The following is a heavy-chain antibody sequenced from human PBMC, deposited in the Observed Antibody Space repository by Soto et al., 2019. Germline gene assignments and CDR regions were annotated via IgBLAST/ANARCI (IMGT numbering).Heavy chain of an antibody. CDR2: IYYSGST. CDR1: GGSISSSSYY. D-gene: IGHD6-19*01. J-gene: IGHJ5*02. V-gene: IGHV4-39*01. CDR3: ARHRAFGAVAGPNWFDP. Sequence: PSETLSLTCTVSGGSISSSSYYWGWIRQPPGKGLEWIGSIYYSGSTYYNPSLKSRVTISVDTSKNQFSLKLSSVTAADTAVYYCARHRAFGAVAGPNWFDPWGQGTLVTVSS.